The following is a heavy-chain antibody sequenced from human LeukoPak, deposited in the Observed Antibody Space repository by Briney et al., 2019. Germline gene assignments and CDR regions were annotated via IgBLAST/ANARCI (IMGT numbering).Heavy chain of an antibody. CDR2: VSHSGHP. J-gene: IGHJ5*02. Sequence: SETLSLTCTVSGYSINSGDCWGWIRQVPGKGLEWIASVSHSGHPYYNPSLKSRVTIFADTSKSQFSLQLSSVTAADTAVYYCARDDGSYYTASPNNRLGPWGQGTLVTVYS. D-gene: IGHD2-2*02. V-gene: IGHV4-38-2*02. CDR1: GYSINSGDC. CDR3: ARDDGSYYTASPNNRLGP.